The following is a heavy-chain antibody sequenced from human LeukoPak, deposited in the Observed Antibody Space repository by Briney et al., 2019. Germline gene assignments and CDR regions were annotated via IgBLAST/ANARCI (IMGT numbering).Heavy chain of an antibody. J-gene: IGHJ4*02. CDR2: IYYSGNI. V-gene: IGHV4-31*03. CDR1: GDSITSGDYY. Sequence: PSHTLSLTCSVSGDSITSGDYYWSWIRQHPGKGLEWIGYIYYSGNIYYNPSLKSRVSISVDTSKNQFYLKLSSVTAADTAVYYCATRRSGSYVDYWGQGTLVTVSS. D-gene: IGHD3-10*01. CDR3: ATRRSGSYVDY.